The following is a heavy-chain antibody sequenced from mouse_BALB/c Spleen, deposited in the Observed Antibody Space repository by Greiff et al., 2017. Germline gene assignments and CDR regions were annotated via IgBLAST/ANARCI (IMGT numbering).Heavy chain of an antibody. Sequence: VQGVESGPGLVAPSQSLSITCTVSGFSLTSYGVHWVRQPPGKGLEWLGVIWAGGSTNYNSALMSRLSISKDNSKSQVFLKMNSLQTDDTAMYYCAREGITTDNAMDYWGQGTSVTVSS. J-gene: IGHJ4*01. CDR3: AREGITTDNAMDY. V-gene: IGHV2-9*02. D-gene: IGHD2-4*01. CDR2: IWAGGST. CDR1: GFSLTSYG.